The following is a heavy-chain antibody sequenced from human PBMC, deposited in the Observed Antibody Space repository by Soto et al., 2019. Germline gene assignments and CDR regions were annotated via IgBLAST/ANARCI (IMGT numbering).Heavy chain of an antibody. CDR1: GDLISGSSYY. J-gene: IGHJ4*02. V-gene: IGHV4-39*01. Sequence: PSQTPSLTCMVSGDLISGSSYYWGWIRQPPGKGLEWIGSVYHTGTTYYYPSPESRVAISVDTSKNQFSLTLTSVAAADTAIFYCVRNRTTSPLYFDYWGQG. D-gene: IGHD1-1*01. CDR2: VYHTGTT. CDR3: VRNRTTSPLYFDY.